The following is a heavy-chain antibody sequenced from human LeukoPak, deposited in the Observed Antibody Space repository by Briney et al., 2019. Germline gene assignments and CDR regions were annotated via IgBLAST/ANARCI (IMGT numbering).Heavy chain of an antibody. CDR1: GYTFTSYY. D-gene: IGHD5-18*01. Sequence: ASVKVSCKASGYTFTSYYMHWVRQAPGQGLEWMGIINPSGGSTSYAQKFQGRVTMNRDTSTSTVYMELSSLRSEDTAVYYCAKDPAGYSYGHPFDYWGQGTLVTVSS. CDR3: AKDPAGYSYGHPFDY. V-gene: IGHV1-46*01. CDR2: INPSGGST. J-gene: IGHJ4*02.